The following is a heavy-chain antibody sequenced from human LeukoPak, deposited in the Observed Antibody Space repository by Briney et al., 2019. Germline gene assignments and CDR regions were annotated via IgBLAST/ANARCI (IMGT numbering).Heavy chain of an antibody. CDR1: TFTFTTSA. CDR2: ISDSGAST. CDR3: ARDRLELRFTPYDYYYYYMDV. V-gene: IGHV3-23*01. D-gene: IGHD1-7*01. Sequence: GGSLRLSCAASTFTFTTSAMSWVRQAPGKGLEWVSDISDSGASTYYAHSVKGRFTVSRDNSKNMLYLQMNSLRADDTAVYYCARDRLELRFTPYDYYYYYMDVWGKGTTVTVSS. J-gene: IGHJ6*03.